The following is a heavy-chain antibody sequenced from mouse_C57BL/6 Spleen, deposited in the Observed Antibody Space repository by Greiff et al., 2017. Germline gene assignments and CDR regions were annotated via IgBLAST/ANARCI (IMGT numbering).Heavy chain of an antibody. V-gene: IGHV5-6*01. D-gene: IGHD2-4*01. CDR2: ISSGGSYT. J-gene: IGHJ4*01. CDR1: GFTFSSYG. Sequence: EVQRVESGGDLVKPGGSLKLSCAASGFTFSSYGMSWVRQTPDKRLGWVATISSGGSYTYYPDSVKGRFTISRDNAKNTLYLQMSSLKSEDTAMYYCARHDDYDGDYYAMDYWGQGTSVTVSS. CDR3: ARHDDYDGDYYAMDY.